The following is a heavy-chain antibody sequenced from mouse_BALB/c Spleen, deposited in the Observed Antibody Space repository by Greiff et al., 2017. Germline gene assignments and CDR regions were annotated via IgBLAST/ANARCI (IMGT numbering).Heavy chain of an antibody. CDR3: AREYGNYEGVYFDY. Sequence: VQLQQPGAELVKPGASVKLSCKASGYTFTSYWMHWVKQRPGQGLEWIGEINPSNGRTNYNEKFKSKATLTVDKSSSTAYMQLSSLTSEDSAVYYCAREYGNYEGVYFDYWGQGTTLTVSS. J-gene: IGHJ2*01. V-gene: IGHV1S81*02. D-gene: IGHD2-1*01. CDR1: GYTFTSYW. CDR2: INPSNGRT.